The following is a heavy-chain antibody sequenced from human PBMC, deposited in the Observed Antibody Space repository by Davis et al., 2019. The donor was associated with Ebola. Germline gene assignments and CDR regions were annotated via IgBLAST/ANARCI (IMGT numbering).Heavy chain of an antibody. D-gene: IGHD6-6*01. CDR3: AREYSSSSFHFDY. CDR1: GFTFSSYA. CDR2: ISYDGSNK. J-gene: IGHJ4*02. Sequence: GESLKISCAASGFTFSSYAMHWVRQAPGKGLEWVAVISYDGSNKYYADSVKGRFTISRDNSKNTLYLQMNSLRAEDTAVYYCAREYSSSSFHFDYWGQGTLVTVSS. V-gene: IGHV3-30-3*01.